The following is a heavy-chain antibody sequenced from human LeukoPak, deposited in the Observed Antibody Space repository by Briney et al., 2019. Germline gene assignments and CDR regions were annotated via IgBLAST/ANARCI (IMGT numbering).Heavy chain of an antibody. J-gene: IGHJ6*03. Sequence: SETLSLTCTVSGGSIGSSSYCWGWIRQPPGKGLEWIGSIDYSGSTYYHPSLKSRVTISADPSKNQFSLKLSSVTAADTAVYYCATAHDFWSANYYMDVWGEGTTVTVSS. D-gene: IGHD3-3*01. CDR3: ATAHDFWSANYYMDV. V-gene: IGHV4-39*07. CDR1: GGSIGSSSYC. CDR2: IDYSGST.